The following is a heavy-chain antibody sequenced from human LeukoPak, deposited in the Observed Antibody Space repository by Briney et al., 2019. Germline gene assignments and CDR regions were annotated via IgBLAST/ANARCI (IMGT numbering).Heavy chain of an antibody. D-gene: IGHD1-26*01. CDR1: GFTFSSYW. V-gene: IGHV3-7*01. CDR3: ARDRYRVGATDPGNYYMDV. J-gene: IGHJ6*03. CDR2: IKQDGSEK. Sequence: PGGSLRLSCAASGFTFSSYWMSWVRQAPGKGLEWVANIKQDGSEKYYVDSVKGRFTISRDNAKNSLYLQMNSLRAEDTAVYYCARDRYRVGATDPGNYYMDVWGKGTTVTVSS.